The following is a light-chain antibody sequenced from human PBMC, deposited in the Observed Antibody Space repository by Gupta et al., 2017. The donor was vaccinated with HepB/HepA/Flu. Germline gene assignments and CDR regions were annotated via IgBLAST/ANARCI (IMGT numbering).Light chain of an antibody. CDR3: QQRSNWPHT. V-gene: IGKV3-11*01. CDR2: DAS. CDR1: QSVNNY. J-gene: IGKJ3*01. Sequence: EIVLTQSPATLSLSPGERATLSCRASQSVNNYLVWYQQKPGQAPRLLFYDASTRATGIPDRFSGSGSGTDFTLTISSLEPEDFAVYYCQQRSNWPHTFGPGTKVDIK.